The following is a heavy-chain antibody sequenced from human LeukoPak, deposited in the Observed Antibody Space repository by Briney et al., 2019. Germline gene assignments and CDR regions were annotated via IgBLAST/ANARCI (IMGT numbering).Heavy chain of an antibody. CDR3: ARVLDDSSGYYFEFPFDI. CDR1: GGSISSSNW. J-gene: IGHJ3*02. D-gene: IGHD3-22*01. CDR2: IYHSGST. V-gene: IGHV4-4*02. Sequence: PSETLSLTCAVSGGSISSSNWWSWVRQPPGEGLEWIGEIYHSGSTNYNPSLKSRVTISVDKSKNQFSLKLSSVTAADTAVYYCARVLDDSSGYYFEFPFDIWGQGTMVTVSS.